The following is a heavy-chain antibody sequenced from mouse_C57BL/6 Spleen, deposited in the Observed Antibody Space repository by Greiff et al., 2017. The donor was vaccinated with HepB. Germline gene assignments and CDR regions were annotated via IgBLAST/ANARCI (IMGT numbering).Heavy chain of an antibody. CDR3: ARLASITTVDYFDY. V-gene: IGHV1-64*01. Sequence: VQLQQSGAELVKPGASVKLSCKASGYTFTSYWMHWVKQRPGQGLEWIGMIHPNSGSTNYNEKFKSKATLTVDKSSSTAYMQLSSLTSEDSAVYCCARLASITTVDYFDYWGQGTTLTVSS. J-gene: IGHJ2*01. CDR1: GYTFTSYW. CDR2: IHPNSGST. D-gene: IGHD1-1*01.